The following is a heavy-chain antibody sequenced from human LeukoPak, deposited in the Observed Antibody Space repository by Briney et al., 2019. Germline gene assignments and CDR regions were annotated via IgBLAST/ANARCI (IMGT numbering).Heavy chain of an antibody. Sequence: GGSVSLSCAASGFTFGSYAMIWVRQAPGRGLEWVLAIIVNGGSTYYAASVKGRFTTSRDKCKTTLYQQMNSLRTEETAVDYCARPIGYSYIDYWGQGTLVTVSS. CDR2: IIVNGGST. D-gene: IGHD5-18*01. CDR3: ARPIGYSYIDY. V-gene: IGHV3-23*01. CDR1: GFTFGSYA. J-gene: IGHJ4*02.